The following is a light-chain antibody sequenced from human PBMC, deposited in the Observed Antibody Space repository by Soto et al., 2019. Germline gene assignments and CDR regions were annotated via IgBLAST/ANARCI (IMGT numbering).Light chain of an antibody. J-gene: IGLJ7*01. CDR1: GSNIGKNT. CDR2: TSH. V-gene: IGLV1-44*01. CDR3: ATWDDSLNGAV. Sequence: QSVLTQPPSASGTPGQRVTISCSGSGSNIGKNTVNWYQQLPGTAPKLLIYTSHLRPSGVPDRFSGSESGTSASLTISGLQSEDEADYYCATWDDSLNGAVFGGGTQLTVL.